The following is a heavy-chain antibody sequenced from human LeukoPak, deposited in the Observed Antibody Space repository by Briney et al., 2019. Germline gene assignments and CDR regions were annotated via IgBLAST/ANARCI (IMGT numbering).Heavy chain of an antibody. CDR2: ILYSGTT. J-gene: IGHJ4*02. CDR1: GGSFSGYY. V-gene: IGHV4-34*12. CDR3: ARDFGDHRIDY. D-gene: IGHD4-17*01. Sequence: SETLSLTCAVYGGSFSGYYWSWIRQPPGKGLEWIGSILYSGTTHYDPSLKSRVTISVDTSKSQFSLRLTSVTAADTAVYYCARDFGDHRIDYWGQGTLVTVSS.